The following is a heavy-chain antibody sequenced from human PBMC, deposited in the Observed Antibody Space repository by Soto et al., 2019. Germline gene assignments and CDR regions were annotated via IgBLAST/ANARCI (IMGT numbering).Heavy chain of an antibody. V-gene: IGHV2-70*01. J-gene: IGHJ6*02. Sequence: SGPTLVNPTQTLTLTCTFSGFSLSTSGMCVSWIRQPPGKALEWLALIDWDDDKYYSTSLKTRLTISKDTSKNQVVLTMTNMDPVDTATYYCARIKWELGHYYYGMDVWGQGTTVTVSS. CDR2: IDWDDDK. CDR1: GFSLSTSGMC. D-gene: IGHD1-26*01. CDR3: ARIKWELGHYYYGMDV.